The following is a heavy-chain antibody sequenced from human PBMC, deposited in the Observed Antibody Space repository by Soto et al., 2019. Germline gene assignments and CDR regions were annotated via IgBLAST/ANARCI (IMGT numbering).Heavy chain of an antibody. J-gene: IGHJ4*02. CDR3: AKGGKGVGVAVAGTHC. V-gene: IGHV3-30*18. D-gene: IGHD6-19*01. Sequence: QVQLVESGGGVVQPGTSLRLSCAASGFAFSTSGMHWVRQAPGKGLEWLSLISYDGSNKYYADSVTGRFTISGYNSKNTLYLQMNSLRAEDTAVYYCAKGGKGVGVAVAGTHCWGQGTLVTVSS. CDR2: ISYDGSNK. CDR1: GFAFSTSG.